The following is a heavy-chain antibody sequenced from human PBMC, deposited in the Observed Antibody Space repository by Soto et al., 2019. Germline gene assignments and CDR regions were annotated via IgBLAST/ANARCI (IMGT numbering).Heavy chain of an antibody. Sequence: GGSLRLSCAASGFTFSHYAMNWVRQAPGKGLEWVAVISYDGSDKYYADSVKGRFTISRDNAKNSLYLHMNSLRDEDTAVYYCARDLHIVVLTAIRATFAIWGQGTMVTVSS. CDR1: GFTFSHYA. V-gene: IGHV3-30-3*01. CDR3: ARDLHIVVLTAIRATFAI. J-gene: IGHJ3*02. CDR2: ISYDGSDK. D-gene: IGHD2-21*02.